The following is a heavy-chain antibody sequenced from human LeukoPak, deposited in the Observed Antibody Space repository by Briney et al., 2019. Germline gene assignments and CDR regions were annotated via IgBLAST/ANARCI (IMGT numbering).Heavy chain of an antibody. CDR3: ARSYYYDSSGYQDC. Sequence: GGSLRLSCAASGFTFSSYGMHWVRQAPGKGLEWVAFIRYDGSHKYYADSVKGRFTISRDNSKNTLYLQMDSLRAEDTAVFYCARSYYYDSSGYQDCWGQGTLVTVSS. D-gene: IGHD3-22*01. CDR2: IRYDGSHK. V-gene: IGHV3-30*02. J-gene: IGHJ4*02. CDR1: GFTFSSYG.